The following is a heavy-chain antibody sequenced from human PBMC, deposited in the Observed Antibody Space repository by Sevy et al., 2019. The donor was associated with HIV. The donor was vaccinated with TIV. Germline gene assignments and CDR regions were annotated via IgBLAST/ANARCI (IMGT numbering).Heavy chain of an antibody. CDR3: ARDHYYGSGRGEYRAFDI. CDR1: GFTFSSYS. D-gene: IGHD3-10*01. CDR2: ISSISSTI. V-gene: IGHV3-48*01. Sequence: GGSLRLSCAASGFTFSSYSMNWVRQAPGKGLEWVSYISSISSTIYYADSVKGRFTISRDNAKNSLYLQMNSLRAEDTAVYYCARDHYYGSGRGEYRAFDIWGQGTMVTVSS. J-gene: IGHJ3*02.